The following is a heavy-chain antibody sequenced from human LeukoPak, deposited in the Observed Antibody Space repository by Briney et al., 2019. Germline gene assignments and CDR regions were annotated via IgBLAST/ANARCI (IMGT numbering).Heavy chain of an antibody. Sequence: ASVKVSCKASGYTFTSYVMHWVRQAPGQRLEWMGWINAGTGNRKYSEKFQDRVTITSDTSASTAYMEMSSLRSEDTAVYYCARAPRDSSSWYVYWGQGTLVTVSS. CDR1: GYTFTSYV. D-gene: IGHD6-13*01. V-gene: IGHV1-3*01. J-gene: IGHJ4*02. CDR2: INAGTGNR. CDR3: ARAPRDSSSWYVY.